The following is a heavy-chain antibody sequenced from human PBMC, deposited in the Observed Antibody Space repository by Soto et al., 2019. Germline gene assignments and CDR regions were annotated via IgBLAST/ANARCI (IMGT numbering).Heavy chain of an antibody. D-gene: IGHD3-16*01. CDR2: IYPAGSDA. Sequence: KGLEWMGVIYPAGSDARYSPSFQGHVTISADKSISTAYLQWSSLKASDTAMYYCVKHRVGGVCAFHYVLDVWGQGTTVTGSS. V-gene: IGHV5-51*01. CDR3: VKHRVGGVCAFHYVLDV. J-gene: IGHJ6*01.